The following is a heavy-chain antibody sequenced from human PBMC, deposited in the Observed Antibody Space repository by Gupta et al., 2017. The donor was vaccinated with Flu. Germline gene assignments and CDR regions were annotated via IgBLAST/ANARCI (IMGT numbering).Heavy chain of an antibody. J-gene: IGHJ4*02. V-gene: IGHV3-7*04. D-gene: IGHD3-10*01. Sequence: EVQLVESGGDLVQPGVSLRLSCAASGFTFGTYWMSWVRQAPGKGLEWVANIKEDGSDKNYVDSVRGRCTISRDNAKNSLYLQMNSLRAEDTAVYYCARDWASGTADEVRGDFFDYWGQGTLVTVSS. CDR1: GFTFGTYW. CDR3: ARDWASGTADEVRGDFFDY. CDR2: IKEDGSDK.